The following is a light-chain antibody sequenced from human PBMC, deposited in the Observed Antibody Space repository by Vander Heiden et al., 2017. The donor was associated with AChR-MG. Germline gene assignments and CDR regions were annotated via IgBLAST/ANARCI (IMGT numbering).Light chain of an antibody. CDR2: KAS. V-gene: IGKV1-5*03. CDR1: QSSSSW. Sequence: DIQMTQSPSTLSAFVGDIVTLTFRASQSSSSWLDWYQQKPGKAPKLLIYKASSLESWFPSRFSGSGSGTEFTLTISSLQHDDFANYYCQQDSSYRTFGQGTKVEIK. J-gene: IGKJ1*01. CDR3: QQDSSYRT.